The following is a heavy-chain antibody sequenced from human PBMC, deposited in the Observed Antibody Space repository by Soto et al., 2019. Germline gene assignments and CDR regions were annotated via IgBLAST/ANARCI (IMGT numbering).Heavy chain of an antibody. CDR2: IYYSGST. CDR3: ARHIPIDIVATNWFDP. D-gene: IGHD5-12*01. CDR1: GGSIRSYY. Sequence: SLTCTVSGGSIRSYYWTWIRQPPGKGLEWIGSIYYSGSTYYNPSLKSRVTISVDTSKNQFSLKLSSVTAADTAVYYCARHIPIDIVATNWFDPWGQGTLVTVSS. V-gene: IGHV4-59*05. J-gene: IGHJ5*02.